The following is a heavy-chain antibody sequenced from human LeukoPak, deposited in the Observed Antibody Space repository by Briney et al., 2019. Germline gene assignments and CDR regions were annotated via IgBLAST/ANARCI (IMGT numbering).Heavy chain of an antibody. CDR1: GGTFSTYA. Sequence: SVKVSCKASGGTFSTYAISWVRQPPGQGLEWMGGIIPIFGAANYAQKFQGRVTITADESTSTAYMELSSLRSEDTAVYYCARDSIAVAGIPFDYWGQGTLVTVSS. CDR3: ARDSIAVAGIPFDY. J-gene: IGHJ4*02. V-gene: IGHV1-69*13. D-gene: IGHD6-19*01. CDR2: IIPIFGAA.